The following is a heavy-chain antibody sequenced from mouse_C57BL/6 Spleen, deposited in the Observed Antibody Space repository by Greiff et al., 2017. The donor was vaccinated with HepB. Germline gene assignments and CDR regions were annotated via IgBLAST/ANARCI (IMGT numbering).Heavy chain of an antibody. CDR1: GYTFTSYW. CDR2: IDPSDSYT. J-gene: IGHJ1*03. CDR3: AREYFDV. Sequence: QVHVKQPGAELVMPGASVKLSCKASGYTFTSYWMHWVKQRPGQGLEWIGEIDPSDSYTNYNQKFKGKSTLTVDKSSSTAYMQLSSLTSEDSAVYYCAREYFDVWGTGTTVTVSS. V-gene: IGHV1-69*01.